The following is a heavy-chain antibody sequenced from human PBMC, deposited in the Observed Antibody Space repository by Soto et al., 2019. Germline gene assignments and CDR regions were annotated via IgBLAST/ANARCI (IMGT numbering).Heavy chain of an antibody. CDR2: IYYSGST. V-gene: IGHV4-39*01. CDR1: GGSINSSSYF. D-gene: IGHD6-19*01. J-gene: IGHJ5*02. CDR3: ARHYSSGSRNWFDP. Sequence: SETLSLTCSVSGGSINSSSYFRGWVRQPPGKGLEWIGSIYYSGSTYYNPSLRSRVTISVDTSKNQFSLKLSSVTAADTAVFYCARHYSSGSRNWFDPWGQGTLVTVSS.